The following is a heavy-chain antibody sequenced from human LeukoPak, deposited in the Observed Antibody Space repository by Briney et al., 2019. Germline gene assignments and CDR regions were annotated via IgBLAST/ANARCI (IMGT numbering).Heavy chain of an antibody. Sequence: ASVKVSCKASGYTFTSYAISWVRQAPGQGLEWMGWISAYNGNTNYAQKLQGRVTMTTDTSTSTAYMELRSLRSDDTAVYYCARVIAAAGTDYFDYWGQGTLVTVSS. CDR2: ISAYNGNT. V-gene: IGHV1-18*01. D-gene: IGHD6-13*01. J-gene: IGHJ4*02. CDR3: ARVIAAAGTDYFDY. CDR1: GYTFTSYA.